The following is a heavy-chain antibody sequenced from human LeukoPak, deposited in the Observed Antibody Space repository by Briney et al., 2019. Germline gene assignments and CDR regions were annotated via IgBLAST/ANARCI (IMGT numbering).Heavy chain of an antibody. Sequence: GRSLRLSCAASGFTFSSYCIHWVRQAPGKGLEWVAFISYDESYKYYADSVKGRFTISRDNAKNSLFLQMNSLRAEDMAVYYCARDIGTWPNSLFDYWGQGNLVTVSS. CDR2: ISYDESYK. J-gene: IGHJ4*02. D-gene: IGHD4-23*01. V-gene: IGHV3-30*03. CDR1: GFTFSSYC. CDR3: ARDIGTWPNSLFDY.